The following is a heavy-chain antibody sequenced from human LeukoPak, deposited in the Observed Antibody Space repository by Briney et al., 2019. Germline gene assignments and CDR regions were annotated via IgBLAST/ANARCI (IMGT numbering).Heavy chain of an antibody. CDR3: ARRRYYYDSSGRTTYHYMDV. CDR1: GFTFSSYA. J-gene: IGHJ6*03. CDR2: ISGSGGST. D-gene: IGHD3-22*01. V-gene: IGHV3-23*01. Sequence: GSLRLSCAASGFTFSSYAMSWVRQAPGKGLEWVSAISGSGGSTYYADSVKGRFTISRDNSKNTLYLQMNSLRAEDTAVYYCARRRYYYDSSGRTTYHYMDVWGKGTTVTVSS.